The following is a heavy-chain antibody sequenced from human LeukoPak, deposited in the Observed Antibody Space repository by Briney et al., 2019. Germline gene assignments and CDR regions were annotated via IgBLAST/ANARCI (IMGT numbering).Heavy chain of an antibody. Sequence: SGTLSLTCAVSGGSISSSNWWSWVRQPPGKGLEWIGEIYHSGRTNYTPSLKSRVTISVDKSKNQLSLKLSSVTAADTAVYYCAKSNGYGLVDIWGQGTMVTVSS. J-gene: IGHJ3*02. D-gene: IGHD3-10*01. CDR3: AKSNGYGLVDI. V-gene: IGHV4-4*02. CDR1: GGSISSSNW. CDR2: IYHSGRT.